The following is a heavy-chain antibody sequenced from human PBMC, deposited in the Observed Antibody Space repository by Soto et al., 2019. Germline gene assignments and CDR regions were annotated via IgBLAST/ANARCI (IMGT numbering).Heavy chain of an antibody. J-gene: IGHJ2*01. CDR3: ARDRSSGSLGWYFDL. CDR2: ISYDGSNK. CDR1: GFTFSSYA. V-gene: IGHV3-30-3*01. D-gene: IGHD3-22*01. Sequence: PVGSLRLSCAASGFTFSSYAMHWVRQAPGKGLEWVAVISYDGSNKYYADSVKGRFTISRDNSKNTLYLQMNSLRAEDTAVYYCARDRSSGSLGWYFDLWGRGTLVTVSS.